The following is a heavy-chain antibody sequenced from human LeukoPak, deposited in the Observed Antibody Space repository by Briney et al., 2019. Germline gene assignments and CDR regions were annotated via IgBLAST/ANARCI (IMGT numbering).Heavy chain of an antibody. J-gene: IGHJ3*02. D-gene: IGHD3-9*01. CDR1: GGSISSTIHY. CDR2: IYYTGST. Sequence: SETLSLTCTVSGGSISSTIHYWGWIRQPPGKGLEWIGTIYYTGSTYYNPSLKSRVTISVDTSKNQFSLKLSSVPATDTAVYYCARQGTDYDILTGYARAFDIWGQGTMVTVSS. CDR3: ARQGTDYDILTGYARAFDI. V-gene: IGHV4-39*01.